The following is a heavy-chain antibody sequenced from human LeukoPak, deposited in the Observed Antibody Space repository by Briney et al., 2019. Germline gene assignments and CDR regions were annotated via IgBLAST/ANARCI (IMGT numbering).Heavy chain of an antibody. CDR3: ASDFWSGYYTAMGVNY. V-gene: IGHV3-74*01. CDR2: INNDGSST. D-gene: IGHD3-3*01. J-gene: IGHJ4*02. Sequence: GGSLRLSCAASGFTFSNYWMHCVRQAPGKGLVWVSRINNDGSSTSYADSVKGRFTISRDNAKNTLYLQMNSLRAEDTAVYYCASDFWSGYYTAMGVNYWGQGTLVTVSS. CDR1: GFTFSNYW.